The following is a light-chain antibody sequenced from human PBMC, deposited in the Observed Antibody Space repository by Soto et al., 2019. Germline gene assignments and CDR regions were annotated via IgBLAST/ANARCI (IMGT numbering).Light chain of an antibody. V-gene: IGKV3-20*01. Sequence: EIVLTQSPGTLSLSPGERATLSCRASQSVSSTYLAWYQQKPGQAPRLLIYGASSRATGIPDRFSGSGSGTDFTLTISRLEPEDFAVYYCQQYDSSRLFGGGTKVDIK. CDR3: QQYDSSRL. CDR1: QSVSSTY. CDR2: GAS. J-gene: IGKJ4*01.